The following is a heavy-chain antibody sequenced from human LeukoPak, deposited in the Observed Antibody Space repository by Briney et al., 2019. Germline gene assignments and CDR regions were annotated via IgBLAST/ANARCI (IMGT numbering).Heavy chain of an antibody. V-gene: IGHV1-46*01. CDR3: ARDYFDY. Sequence: ASVKVSCKASGYTFTSYGISWVRQAPGQGLEWMGIINPSGGSTTYAQRFQGRVTMTRDTSTSTVYKELSSLGSEDTAVYYCARDYFDYWGQGTLVTVSS. J-gene: IGHJ4*02. CDR1: GYTFTSYG. CDR2: INPSGGST.